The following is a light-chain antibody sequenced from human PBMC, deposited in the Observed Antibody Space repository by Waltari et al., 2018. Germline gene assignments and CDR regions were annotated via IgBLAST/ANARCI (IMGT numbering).Light chain of an antibody. Sequence: EIVLTQSPATLSLSPGERATLSCRASHSVSNYLAWYQQKPGQAPRLLIYDAANRATGIPARFTGSGSGTDFTLTISSLEPEDFAMYYCQHRSNWPLTFGGGTKVEVK. V-gene: IGKV3-11*01. CDR2: DAA. J-gene: IGKJ4*01. CDR3: QHRSNWPLT. CDR1: HSVSNY.